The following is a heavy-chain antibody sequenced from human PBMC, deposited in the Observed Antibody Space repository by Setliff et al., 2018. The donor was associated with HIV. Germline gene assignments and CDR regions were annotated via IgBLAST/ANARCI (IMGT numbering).Heavy chain of an antibody. J-gene: IGHJ5*02. CDR1: GGSISSYC. V-gene: IGHV4-4*09. D-gene: IGHD3-10*01. CDR2: IFASGSP. CDR3: ARRIDNSGSLPAKNWFHT. Sequence: PSETLSLTCTVSGGSISSYCWNWIRQPPGKGLEWIGYIFASGSPLYNPSLQSRVSISIDTSKNQFSLKLSSVTAADTAVYYCARRIDNSGSLPAKNWFHTWGQGRLVTVSA.